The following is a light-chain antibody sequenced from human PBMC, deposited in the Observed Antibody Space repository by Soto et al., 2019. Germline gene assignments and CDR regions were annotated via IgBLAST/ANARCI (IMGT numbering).Light chain of an antibody. CDR3: QQDHTYPRT. J-gene: IGKJ1*01. CDR1: QSIRGW. CDR2: QAS. Sequence: DIQMTQSPSTLSASVGDRVTITCRASQSIRGWLAWYQQKPGKAPKLLIYQASSLQSGVPSRFSGSGSETEFTLTISSLHPDDFAAYYFQQDHTYPRTFGQVTKIEIK. V-gene: IGKV1-5*03.